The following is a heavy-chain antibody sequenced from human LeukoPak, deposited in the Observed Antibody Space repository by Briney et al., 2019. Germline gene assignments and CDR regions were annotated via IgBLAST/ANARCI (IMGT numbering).Heavy chain of an antibody. CDR2: INPDGGDR. J-gene: IGHJ4*02. CDR1: GNSFTGYY. D-gene: IGHD1-1*01. CDR3: ARGYRNWNDKVLAY. V-gene: IGHV1-2*02. Sequence: GASVKVSCKASGNSFTGYYIHWVRQAPGQGLGWMGWINPDGGDRNYAQKFQGRVTMTRDPSISTDYMELSRLGFPDTAGYYRARGYRNWNDKVLAYLGQGTLVTVCS.